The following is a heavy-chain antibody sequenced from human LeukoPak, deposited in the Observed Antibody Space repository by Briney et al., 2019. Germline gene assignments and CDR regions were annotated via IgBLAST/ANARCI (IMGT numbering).Heavy chain of an antibody. D-gene: IGHD3-9*01. CDR3: ATGDDILTGYPPGAFDI. Sequence: PGGSLRLSCAASGFTFSSYGMHWVRQAPGKGLEWVAFIRYDGSNKYYADSVKGRFTISRDNSKNTLYLQMNSLRAEDTAVYYCATGDDILTGYPPGAFDIWGQGTMVTVSS. CDR2: IRYDGSNK. CDR1: GFTFSSYG. J-gene: IGHJ3*02. V-gene: IGHV3-30*02.